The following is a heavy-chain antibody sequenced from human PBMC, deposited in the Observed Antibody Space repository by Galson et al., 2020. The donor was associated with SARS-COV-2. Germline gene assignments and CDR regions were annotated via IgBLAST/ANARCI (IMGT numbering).Heavy chain of an antibody. J-gene: IGHJ4*02. CDR3: AREENFFLVGAAARMSYFDY. Sequence: SETLSLTCAVYGGSFSGYYWSWIRQPPGKGLEWIGEINSSGSTNYNPSLKSRVTISVDTSKNHFSLKLSSVTAADTALYYCAREENFFLVGAAARMSYFDYWGRGTLATVSS. D-gene: IGHD2-15*01. CDR2: INSSGST. V-gene: IGHV4-34*01. CDR1: GGSFSGYY.